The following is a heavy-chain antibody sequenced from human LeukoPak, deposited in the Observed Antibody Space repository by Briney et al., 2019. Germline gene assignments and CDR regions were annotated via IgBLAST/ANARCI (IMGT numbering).Heavy chain of an antibody. CDR1: GRPISSYY. Sequence: PSETLSLTCTVSGRPISSYYWSWIRQPPGKGLEWIGYIYYSGITNYNPSLKSRVTISVDTSKNQFSLKLSSVTAADTAVYYCARALLWFGEFPPHYMDVWGKGTTVTVSS. J-gene: IGHJ6*03. D-gene: IGHD3-10*01. CDR2: IYYSGIT. V-gene: IGHV4-59*01. CDR3: ARALLWFGEFPPHYMDV.